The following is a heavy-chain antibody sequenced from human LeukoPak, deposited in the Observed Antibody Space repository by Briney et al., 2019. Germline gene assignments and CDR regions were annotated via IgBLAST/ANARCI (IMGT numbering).Heavy chain of an antibody. CDR3: ARSYGGYVLDE. CDR1: GGSVSSLY. Sequence: SETLSLTCIVSGGSVSSLYWHWIRQSPEKGLEWIGYAYSTGGAKYNPSLENRVTMSFDTPKNHFSLKLTSVTAADTAVYFCARSYGGYVLDEWGQGTLVVVSS. CDR2: AYSTGGA. V-gene: IGHV4-59*02. D-gene: IGHD5-12*01. J-gene: IGHJ4*02.